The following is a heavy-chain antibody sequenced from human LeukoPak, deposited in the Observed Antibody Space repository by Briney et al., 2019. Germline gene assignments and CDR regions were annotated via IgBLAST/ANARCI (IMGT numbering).Heavy chain of an antibody. CDR3: AREISAAGGGSDY. Sequence: GGSLRLSCAASGFTFGDYWMNWVRQAPGKGLEWVANIKQDGGEKYYVDSVKGRFTLSRDNAENSLYLQMNSLRAEDTAVYFCAREISAAGGGSDYWGQGTLVTVSS. D-gene: IGHD6-13*01. J-gene: IGHJ4*02. V-gene: IGHV3-7*01. CDR1: GFTFGDYW. CDR2: IKQDGGEK.